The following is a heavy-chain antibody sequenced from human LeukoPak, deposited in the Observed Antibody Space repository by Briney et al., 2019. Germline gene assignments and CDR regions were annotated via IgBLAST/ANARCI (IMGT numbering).Heavy chain of an antibody. J-gene: IGHJ4*02. CDR1: GGSISSYY. D-gene: IGHD2-2*03. Sequence: SETLSLTCTVSGGSISSYYWSWIRQPPGKGLEWIGYIYYSGSTNYNPSLKSRVTISVDTSKNQFSLKLSSVTAADTAVYYCARVIGYPPRRPAFDYWGQGTLVTVSS. CDR2: IYYSGST. CDR3: ARVIGYPPRRPAFDY. V-gene: IGHV4-59*01.